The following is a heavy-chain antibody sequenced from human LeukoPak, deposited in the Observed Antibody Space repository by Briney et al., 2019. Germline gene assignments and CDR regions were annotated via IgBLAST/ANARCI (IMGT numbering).Heavy chain of an antibody. CDR1: GGSISSYY. CDR2: IYYSGST. V-gene: IGHV4-59*01. D-gene: IGHD3-22*01. J-gene: IGHJ4*02. Sequence: SETLSLTCTVSGGSISSYYWSWIRQPPGKGLEWIGYIYYSGSTNYNPSLKSRVTISVDTSKNQFSLKLSSVTAADTAVYYCARGGYYYDSSGTIGYWGQGTLVTVSS. CDR3: ARGGYYYDSSGTIGY.